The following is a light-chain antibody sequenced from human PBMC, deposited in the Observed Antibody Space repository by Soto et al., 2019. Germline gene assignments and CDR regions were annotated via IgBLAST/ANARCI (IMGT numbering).Light chain of an antibody. CDR1: QSLSGN. CDR2: DTS. CDR3: QQRSNWPPNT. Sequence: EIVLTQSPATLSLSPGERATLSCRASQSLSGNLALAWYQHKPGQAPRLLIYDTSNRVTGIPARFSGSGSGTDFTLTISSLEPEDFAVYYCQQRSNWPPNTFGGGTKVDIK. V-gene: IGKV3-11*01. J-gene: IGKJ4*01.